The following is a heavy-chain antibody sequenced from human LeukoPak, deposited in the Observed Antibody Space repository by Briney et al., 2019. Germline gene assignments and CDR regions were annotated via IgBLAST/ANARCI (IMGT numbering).Heavy chain of an antibody. CDR1: GYTFTGYY. CDR2: INPNSGGT. J-gene: IGHJ4*02. CDR3: ARDHYYDSSGLGD. Sequence: ASVKVSCKASGYTFTGYYMHWVRLAPGQGLEWMGWINPNSGGTNYAQKFQGRVTMTRDTSISTAYMELSRLRSDDTAVYYCARDHYYDSSGLGDWGQGTLVTVSS. V-gene: IGHV1-2*02. D-gene: IGHD3-22*01.